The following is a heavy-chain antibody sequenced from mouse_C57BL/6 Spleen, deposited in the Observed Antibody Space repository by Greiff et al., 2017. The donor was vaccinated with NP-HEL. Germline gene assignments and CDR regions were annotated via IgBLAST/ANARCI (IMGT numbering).Heavy chain of an antibody. V-gene: IGHV1-55*01. D-gene: IGHD2-3*01. CDR2: IYPGSGST. J-gene: IGHJ1*03. CDR1: GYTFTSYW. CDR3: ARFSDGYYVEYFDV. Sequence: QVQLQQPGAELVKPGASVKMSCKASGYTFTSYWITWVKQRPGQGLEWIGDIYPGSGSTNYNEKFKSKSTLTVDTSSSSTYMQLSSLTSEDSAVYCWARFSDGYYVEYFDVWGTGTTVTVSS.